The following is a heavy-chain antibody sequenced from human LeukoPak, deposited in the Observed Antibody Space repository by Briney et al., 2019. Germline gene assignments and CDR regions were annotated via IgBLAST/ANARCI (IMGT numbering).Heavy chain of an antibody. D-gene: IGHD6-19*01. J-gene: IGHJ4*02. Sequence: GGSLRLSCAASGFTFSSYGIHWVRQAPGKGLEWVSAISGSGGSTYYADSVKGRFTISRDNSKNALYLQMNSLRAEDTAVYYCANIAVAALDYWGQGTLVTVSS. CDR1: GFTFSSYG. CDR2: ISGSGGST. CDR3: ANIAVAALDY. V-gene: IGHV3-23*01.